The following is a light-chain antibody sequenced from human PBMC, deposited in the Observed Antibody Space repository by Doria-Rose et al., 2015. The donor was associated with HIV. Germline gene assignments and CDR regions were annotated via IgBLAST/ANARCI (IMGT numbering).Light chain of an antibody. CDR2: DGS. CDR3: HQFGTSWT. J-gene: IGKJ1*01. CDR1: QSFSSTY. V-gene: IGKV3-20*01. Sequence: LTQSPGTLSLSPGERATLSCRASQSFSSTYLAWYQQKPGQAPSLLIYDGSTRATGIPDRFSASGSGTDFTLTINRLEPEDFALYYCHQFGTSWTFGQGTKVEI.